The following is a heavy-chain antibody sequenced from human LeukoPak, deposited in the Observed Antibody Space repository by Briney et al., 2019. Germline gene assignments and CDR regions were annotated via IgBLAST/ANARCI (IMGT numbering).Heavy chain of an antibody. J-gene: IGHJ6*02. Sequence: GGSLRLSCAASGFTFSSYGMHWVRQAPGKGLEWVAVISYDGSNKYYADSVKGRFTISRDNSKNTLYLQMNSPRAEDTAVYYCARDASSGWLRYYYYGMDVWGQGTTVTVSS. CDR3: ARDASSGWLRYYYYGMDV. CDR1: GFTFSSYG. V-gene: IGHV3-30*03. CDR2: ISYDGSNK. D-gene: IGHD6-19*01.